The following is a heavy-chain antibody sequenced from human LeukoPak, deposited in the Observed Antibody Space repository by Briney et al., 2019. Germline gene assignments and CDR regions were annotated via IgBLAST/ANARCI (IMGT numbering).Heavy chain of an antibody. V-gene: IGHV5-51*01. D-gene: IGHD3-10*01. CDR1: GYSFTSYW. Sequence: GESLQISCKGSGYSFTSYWIGWVRQMPGKGLEWMGIIYPGDSDTRYSPSFQGQVTISADKSISTAYLQWSSLKASDTAMYYCARPRGGVDPNDAFDIWGQGTMVTVSS. J-gene: IGHJ3*02. CDR3: ARPRGGVDPNDAFDI. CDR2: IYPGDSDT.